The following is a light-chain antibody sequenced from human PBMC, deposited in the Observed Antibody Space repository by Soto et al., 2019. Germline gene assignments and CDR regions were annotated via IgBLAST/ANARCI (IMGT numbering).Light chain of an antibody. J-gene: IGKJ5*01. CDR2: AAS. CDR3: QQLNSYPIT. V-gene: IGKV1-9*01. CDR1: QGISSY. Sequence: DIQLTQSPSFLSASVGDRVTITCRASQGISSYLAWYQQKPGKAPKLLIYAASTLQSGVPTRFSGSGSGTEFTLTISSLQAEEFATYYCQQLNSYPITFGRGTRLEIK.